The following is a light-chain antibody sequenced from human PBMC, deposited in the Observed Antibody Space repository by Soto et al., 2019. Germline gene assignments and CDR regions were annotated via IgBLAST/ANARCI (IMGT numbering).Light chain of an antibody. CDR3: TSYSGSRSLVV. Sequence: QSALTQPASVSGSDGQSITISCTGTSSDVGAYNYVSWYQQRPGKAPRLMIYEVANRPSGVSNRFSGSKSGTTASLTISGLQGDDEADYYCTSYSGSRSLVVFGTGTKLTVL. CDR1: SSDVGAYNY. J-gene: IGLJ1*01. CDR2: EVA. V-gene: IGLV2-14*01.